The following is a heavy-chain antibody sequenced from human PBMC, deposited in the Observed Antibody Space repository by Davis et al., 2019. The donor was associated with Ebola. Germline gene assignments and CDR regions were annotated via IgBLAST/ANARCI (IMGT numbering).Heavy chain of an antibody. V-gene: IGHV1-2*04. CDR1: GYTFTGYY. CDR3: ARDDLVTTSYYYGMDV. Sequence: AASVKVSCKASGYTFTGYYMHWVRQAPGQGLEWMGWINPNSGGTNYAQKFQGWVTMTRDTSISTAYMELSRLRSDDTAVYYCARDDLVTTSYYYGMDVWGQGTTVTVSS. D-gene: IGHD4-17*01. CDR2: INPNSGGT. J-gene: IGHJ6*02.